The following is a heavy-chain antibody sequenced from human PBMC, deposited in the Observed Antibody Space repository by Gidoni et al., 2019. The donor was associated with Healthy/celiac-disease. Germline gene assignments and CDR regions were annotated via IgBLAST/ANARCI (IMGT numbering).Heavy chain of an antibody. CDR3: AKDSNYYDFWSGWAQDYGMDV. Sequence: EVQLLASGGGLVQPGGSLRLSCAASGFTFSSYAMSWVRQAPGKGLEWVSAISGSGGSTYYADSVKGRFTISRDNSKNTLYLQMNSLRAEDTAVYYCAKDSNYYDFWSGWAQDYGMDVWGQGTTVTVSS. D-gene: IGHD3-3*01. J-gene: IGHJ6*02. CDR1: GFTFSSYA. CDR2: ISGSGGST. V-gene: IGHV3-23*01.